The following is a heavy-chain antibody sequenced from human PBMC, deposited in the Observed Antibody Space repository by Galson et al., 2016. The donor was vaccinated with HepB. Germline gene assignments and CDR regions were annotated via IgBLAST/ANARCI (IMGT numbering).Heavy chain of an antibody. CDR1: GFPFSSYW. J-gene: IGHJ4*02. CDR2: IKQDGSEK. Sequence: SLRLSCAVSGFPFSSYWMSWVRQGPGKGLEWVAVIKQDGSEKYYVDSVKGRFTISRDNAKKSLYLQMNSLRAEDTAVYYCARVGIGSSWYFDYWGQGTLVTVSS. D-gene: IGHD6-13*01. V-gene: IGHV3-7*01. CDR3: ARVGIGSSWYFDY.